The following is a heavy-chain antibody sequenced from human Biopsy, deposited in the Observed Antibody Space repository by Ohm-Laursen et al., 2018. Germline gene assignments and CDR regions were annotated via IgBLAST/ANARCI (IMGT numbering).Heavy chain of an antibody. D-gene: IGHD3-22*01. V-gene: IGHV4-31*03. Sequence: TLSLTCIVSGDSIFGGGYYWTWIRQHPEKGLEWLGYIFFSGDTHYNPSLRSRVDISSYMSKNEFYLRLYSVTAADTAVYYCARAKTQDRSFPDWYFDLWGRGTLVTVSS. J-gene: IGHJ2*01. CDR1: GDSIFGGGYY. CDR3: ARAKTQDRSFPDWYFDL. CDR2: IFFSGDT.